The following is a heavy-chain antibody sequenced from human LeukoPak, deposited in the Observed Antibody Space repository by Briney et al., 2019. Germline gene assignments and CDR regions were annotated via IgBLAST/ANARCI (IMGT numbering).Heavy chain of an antibody. CDR3: ARESITSYYMDV. D-gene: IGHD5-24*01. Sequence: GGSLRLSCAASGFTFSIHGMSWVRQAPGKGLEWVSVIYSGGSTYYADSVKGRFTISRDNSKNTLYLQMNSLRAEDTAVYYCARESITSYYMDVWGKGTTVTIS. J-gene: IGHJ6*03. V-gene: IGHV3-53*01. CDR2: IYSGGST. CDR1: GFTFSIHG.